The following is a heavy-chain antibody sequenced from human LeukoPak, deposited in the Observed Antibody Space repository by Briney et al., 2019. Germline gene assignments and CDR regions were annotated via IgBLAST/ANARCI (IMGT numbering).Heavy chain of an antibody. CDR3: ARDYWNDNWFDP. V-gene: IGHV1-8*01. CDR1: GYTFTSYD. CDR2: MNPNSGNT. D-gene: IGHD1-1*01. Sequence: ASVKVSCXASGYTFTSYDINWVRPATGQGLEWMGWMNPNSGNTGYAQKFQVRVTMTRNTSISTAYMELSSLRSEDTAVYYCARDYWNDNWFDPWGQGTLVTVSS. J-gene: IGHJ5*02.